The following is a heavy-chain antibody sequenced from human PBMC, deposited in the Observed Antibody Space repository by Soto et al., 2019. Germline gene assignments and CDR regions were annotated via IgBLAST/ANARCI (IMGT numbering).Heavy chain of an antibody. CDR1: DFAFISNG. V-gene: IGHV3-7*03. Sequence: EVQLVESGGDLVQRGGSLGLSWVASDFAFISNGMYWFRQAPGKGLEWVPHIKHDGSEKYYGDSVKGRFAISRDNAKNSLYLQMNSLSVDDTAVYYCARGLYSRGYWGQGTLVTVSS. D-gene: IGHD3-16*01. CDR2: IKHDGSEK. J-gene: IGHJ4*02. CDR3: ARGLYSRGY.